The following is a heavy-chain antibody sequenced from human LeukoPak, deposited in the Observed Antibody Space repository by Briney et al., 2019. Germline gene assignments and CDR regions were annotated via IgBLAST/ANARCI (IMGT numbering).Heavy chain of an antibody. CDR1: GGTFNNYA. CDR3: GHSSSWYPLGP. J-gene: IGHJ5*02. D-gene: IGHD6-13*01. CDR2: IIPIFGTP. V-gene: IGHV1-69*13. Sequence: SVKVSCKASGGTFNNYAITWVRQAPGQGLEWMGGIIPIFGTPNYAQKFQGRVTITADESTSTAYMELSSLRSEDTAVYYCGHSSSWYPLGPWGQGTLVTVSS.